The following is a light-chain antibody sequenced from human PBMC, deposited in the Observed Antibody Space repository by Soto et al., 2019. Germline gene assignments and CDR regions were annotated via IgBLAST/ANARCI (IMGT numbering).Light chain of an antibody. V-gene: IGKV2-28*01. Sequence: DIVTTQSPLCLPVIPGEPASISCRSSQSLLHSDGYNYLDWLLQKPGQSPQLLIYLGSNRASGVPDRFSGSGSGIDFTMKISRVAAEDVGIYYCMQALQTPRTFGQGTKVEIK. CDR2: LGS. CDR1: QSLLHSDGYNY. J-gene: IGKJ1*01. CDR3: MQALQTPRT.